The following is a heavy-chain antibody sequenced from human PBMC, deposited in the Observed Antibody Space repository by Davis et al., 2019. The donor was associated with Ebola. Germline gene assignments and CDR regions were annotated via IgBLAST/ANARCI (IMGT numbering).Heavy chain of an antibody. CDR2: ISGVGYNT. Sequence: GESLKISCAASGFTFTSYTIYWVRQAPGKGLEWVSGISGVGYNTYHADSVKGRFTISRDNSKNTLYLQMNSLSGDDTALYYCATCGFCVSTSGVDYWGQGTLVTVSS. V-gene: IGHV3-23*01. D-gene: IGHD5/OR15-5a*01. J-gene: IGHJ4*02. CDR3: ATCGFCVSTSGVDY. CDR1: GFTFTSYT.